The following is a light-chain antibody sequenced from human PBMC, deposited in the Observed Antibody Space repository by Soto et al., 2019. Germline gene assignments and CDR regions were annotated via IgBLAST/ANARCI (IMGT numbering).Light chain of an antibody. Sequence: DIQITHSPSSLSASVVDRVTITFRASQSISSYLNWYQQKPGKAPKLLIYAASSLQSGVPSRFSGSGSGTDFTLTISSLQPEDFATYYCQQSYSTPSTFGQGTRLEIK. V-gene: IGKV1-39*01. CDR3: QQSYSTPST. CDR1: QSISSY. CDR2: AAS. J-gene: IGKJ5*01.